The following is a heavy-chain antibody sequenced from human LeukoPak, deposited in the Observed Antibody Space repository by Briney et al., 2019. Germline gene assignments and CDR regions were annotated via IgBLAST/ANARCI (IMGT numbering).Heavy chain of an antibody. V-gene: IGHV3-48*01. D-gene: IGHD1-26*01. CDR2: ISSSSSTI. CDR1: GFTFSSYS. J-gene: IGHJ4*02. Sequence: GGSLRLSCAASGFTFSSYSMNWVRQAPGKGLEWVSYISSSSSTIYYADSVKGRFTISRDNSKNTLYLQMNSLRAEDTAVYYCAKVPASRGNYWGQGTLVTVSS. CDR3: AKVPASRGNY.